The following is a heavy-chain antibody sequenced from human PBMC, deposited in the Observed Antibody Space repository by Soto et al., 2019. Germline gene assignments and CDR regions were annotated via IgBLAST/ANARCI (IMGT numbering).Heavy chain of an antibody. Sequence: PGGSLRLSCAASGFTYSTYTMHWVRQAPGKGLEWVAVISYEGNKKFYADSVKGRFTISRDSPKQTLYLQMNSLRAEDTALYYCARAPYYYDSSGYWAYWGQGTLVTVSS. CDR3: ARAPYYYDSSGYWAY. CDR1: GFTYSTYT. D-gene: IGHD3-22*01. V-gene: IGHV3-30-3*01. CDR2: ISYEGNKK. J-gene: IGHJ4*02.